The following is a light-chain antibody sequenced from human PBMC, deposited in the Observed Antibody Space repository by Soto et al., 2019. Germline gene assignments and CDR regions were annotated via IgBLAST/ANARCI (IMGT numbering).Light chain of an antibody. CDR2: GAS. J-gene: IGKJ2*01. V-gene: IGKV3-20*01. CDR1: PSVPSNY. Sequence: ETVLTQSPGTLSLSPGERATLSCRASPSVPSNYLAWYQQKPGQAPRLLIYGASSRAAGVPDRFSGSGSGTDVTLTITRLEPEDFAVYYCQQYGRSPLMYTFGQGTKLGVK. CDR3: QQYGRSPLMYT.